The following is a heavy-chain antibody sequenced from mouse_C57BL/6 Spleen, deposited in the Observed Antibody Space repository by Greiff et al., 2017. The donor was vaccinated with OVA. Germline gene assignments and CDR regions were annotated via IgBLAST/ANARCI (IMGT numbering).Heavy chain of an antibody. D-gene: IGHD1-1*01. CDR3: AKWGSSYEGYYAMDY. J-gene: IGHJ4*01. CDR2: ISDGGSYT. V-gene: IGHV5-4*03. Sequence: EVMLVESGGGLVKPGGSLKLSCAASGFTFSSYAMSWVRQTPEKRLEWVATISDGGSYTSYPDNVKGRFTISRDNAKNNLYLQVSQLKSEDTARYYGAKWGSSYEGYYAMDYWGQGTSVTVSS. CDR1: GFTFSSYA.